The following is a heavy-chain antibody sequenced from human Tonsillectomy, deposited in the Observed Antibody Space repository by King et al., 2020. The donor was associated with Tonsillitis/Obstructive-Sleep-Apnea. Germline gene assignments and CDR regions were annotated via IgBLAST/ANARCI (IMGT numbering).Heavy chain of an antibody. J-gene: IGHJ4*02. D-gene: IGHD3-3*01. Sequence: VQLQQWGAGLLKPSETLSLTCAVYGGSFSDYYWSWIRQPPGKGLEWISEINHSGSTNYDPSLKSRVTISVDTSKNQFSLKLSSVTAADTAVYYCAREGKNGYYDFWGAYFDSWGQGTLVTVSS. V-gene: IGHV4-34*01. CDR1: GGSFSDYY. CDR3: AREGKNGYYDFWGAYFDS. CDR2: INHSGST.